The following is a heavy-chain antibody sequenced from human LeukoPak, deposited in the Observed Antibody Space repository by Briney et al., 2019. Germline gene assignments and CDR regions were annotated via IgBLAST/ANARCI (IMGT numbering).Heavy chain of an antibody. V-gene: IGHV1-2*02. CDR3: ARATIAAAATDFDY. Sequence: ASVKVSCKASGYSFTDYYMHWVRQAPGHGLEWMGWINPNSGGTNYAQKFQGRVTMTRDTSITTAYMDLSRLRSDDTAVYYCARATIAAAATDFDYWGQGTLVTVSS. D-gene: IGHD6-13*01. J-gene: IGHJ4*02. CDR1: GYSFTDYY. CDR2: INPNSGGT.